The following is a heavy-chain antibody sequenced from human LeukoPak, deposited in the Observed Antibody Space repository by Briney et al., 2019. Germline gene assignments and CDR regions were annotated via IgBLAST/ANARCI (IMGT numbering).Heavy chain of an antibody. Sequence: GGSLRLSCAASGFTFGSYSMNWVRQAPGKGLEWVSYSYSSSSSSSIYYTDSVKGRFTISRDNAKNSLYLQMNSLRAEDTAVYYCARKGYYSQAFDMWGQGTMVTVSS. CDR2: SSSSSSSI. D-gene: IGHD3-22*01. CDR1: GFTFGSYS. J-gene: IGHJ3*02. CDR3: ARKGYYSQAFDM. V-gene: IGHV3-48*01.